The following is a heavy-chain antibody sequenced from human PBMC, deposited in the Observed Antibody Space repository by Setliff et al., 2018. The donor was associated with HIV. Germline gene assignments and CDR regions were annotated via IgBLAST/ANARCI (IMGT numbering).Heavy chain of an antibody. Sequence: SETLSLTCSVLGDSIRSRSFYWSWVRQVPGKGLEWIGHISNSGPASYNPALKNRLVILMNSTDNHFSLRLDFVTAADTAVYYCSRAAYVWGTYRFSPFDFWGQGAQVTVSS. D-gene: IGHD3-16*02. CDR1: GDSIRSRSFY. CDR2: ISNSGPA. V-gene: IGHV4-31*03. CDR3: SRAAYVWGTYRFSPFDF. J-gene: IGHJ4*02.